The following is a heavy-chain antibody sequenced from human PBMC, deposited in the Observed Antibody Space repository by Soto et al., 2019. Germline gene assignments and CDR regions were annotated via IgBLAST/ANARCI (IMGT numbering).Heavy chain of an antibody. CDR1: GFTFSSYG. D-gene: IGHD3-9*01. J-gene: IGHJ3*02. CDR3: ARGNTFYDILTGLPTDAFDI. V-gene: IGHV3-33*01. CDR2: IWYDGSNK. Sequence: SLRLSCAASGFTFSSYGMHWVRQAPGKGLEWVAVIWYDGSNKYYADSVKGRFTISRDNSKNTLYLQMNSLRAEDTAVYYCARGNTFYDILTGLPTDAFDIWGQGTMVTVSS.